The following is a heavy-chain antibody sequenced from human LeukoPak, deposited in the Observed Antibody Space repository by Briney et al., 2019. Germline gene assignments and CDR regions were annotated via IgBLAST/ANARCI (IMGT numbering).Heavy chain of an antibody. CDR3: ASAPVKAAAGTPDY. J-gene: IGHJ4*02. Sequence: GGSLRLSCAASGFTFSSYAMSWVRQAPGKGLEWVSAISGSGGSTYYADSVKGRFTISRDNSKNTLYLQMNSLRAEDTAVYYCASAPVKAAAGTPDYWGQGSLVTVSS. V-gene: IGHV3-23*01. CDR2: ISGSGGST. D-gene: IGHD6-13*01. CDR1: GFTFSSYA.